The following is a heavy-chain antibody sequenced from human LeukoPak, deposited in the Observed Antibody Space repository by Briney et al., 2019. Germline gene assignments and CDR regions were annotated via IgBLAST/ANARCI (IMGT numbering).Heavy chain of an antibody. J-gene: IGHJ3*02. D-gene: IGHD6-13*01. V-gene: IGHV1-2*02. CDR2: INPESGGT. CDR3: AKVRSSWYLWGAFDI. CDR1: GYTFSGHY. Sequence: ASVKVSCKASGYTFSGHYMHWVRQAPGQGLEWMGWINPESGGTNFAQKFQGRVTMTRDTSISTAYMELSRLSSDDTAMYYCAKVRSSWYLWGAFDIWGQGTMVTVSS.